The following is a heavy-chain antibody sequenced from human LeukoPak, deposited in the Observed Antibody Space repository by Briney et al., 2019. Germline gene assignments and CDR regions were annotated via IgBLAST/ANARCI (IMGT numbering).Heavy chain of an antibody. Sequence: SETLALTCTVSGGSVSSYYWSWIRQPPGKGLEWIGYIYYSGRVNYNPSLKSRVTISVDTSKNQFSLNLSSVTAADTAVYYCARWGYGDFSYWGQGKLVTVSS. J-gene: IGHJ4*02. V-gene: IGHV4-59*02. CDR3: ARWGYGDFSY. CDR1: GGSVSSYY. D-gene: IGHD4-17*01. CDR2: IYYSGRV.